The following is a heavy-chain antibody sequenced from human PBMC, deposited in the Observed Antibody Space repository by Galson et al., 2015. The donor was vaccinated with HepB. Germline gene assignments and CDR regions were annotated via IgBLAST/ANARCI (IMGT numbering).Heavy chain of an antibody. CDR3: ATERDPRVEMATIKDY. Sequence: SVKVSCKASGYTFTSYAMHWVRQAPGQGLEWMGWISAYNGNTNYAQKLQGRVTMTTDTSTSTAYMELSSLRSEDTAVYYCATERDPRVEMATIKDYWGQGTLVTVSS. CDR1: GYTFTSYA. J-gene: IGHJ4*02. CDR2: ISAYNGNT. D-gene: IGHD5-24*01. V-gene: IGHV1-18*01.